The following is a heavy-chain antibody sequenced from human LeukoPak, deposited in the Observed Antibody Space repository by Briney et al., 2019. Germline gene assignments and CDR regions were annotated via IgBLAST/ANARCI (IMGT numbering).Heavy chain of an antibody. V-gene: IGHV1-18*01. Sequence: ASVKVSCKASGYTFTSYAMNWVRQAPGQGLEWMGWISPNNGNATYAQKFQGRVTMSTDTSTETAYLELRSLRSDDTAVYYCARSGTRYNSAWCNYWGQGTLVTVSS. CDR1: GYTFTSYA. CDR2: ISPNNGNA. CDR3: ARSGTRYNSAWCNY. J-gene: IGHJ4*02. D-gene: IGHD6-19*01.